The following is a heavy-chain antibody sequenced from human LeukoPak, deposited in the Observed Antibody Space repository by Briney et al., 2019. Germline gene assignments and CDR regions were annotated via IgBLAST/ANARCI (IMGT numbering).Heavy chain of an antibody. CDR3: AREGGGSSSPLGSPERRYYYYGMDV. CDR2: ISSSSSTI. V-gene: IGHV3-48*01. J-gene: IGHJ6*02. D-gene: IGHD6-13*01. CDR1: GFTFSSYS. Sequence: PGGSLRLSCAASGFTFSSYSMNWVRQAPGKGLEWVSYISSSSSTIYYADSAKGRFTISRDNAKNSLYLQMNSLRAEDTAVYYCAREGGGSSSPLGSPERRYYYYGMDVWGQGTTVTVSS.